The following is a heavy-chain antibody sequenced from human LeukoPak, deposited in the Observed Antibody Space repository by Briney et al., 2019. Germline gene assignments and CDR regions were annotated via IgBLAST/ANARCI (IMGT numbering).Heavy chain of an antibody. J-gene: IGHJ4*02. Sequence: GGSLRLSCAAPGLTFSGYWMHWVRQAPGKGLVWVSRINSDGSTTTYADSVKGRFTISRDNAENTLHLQMNSLRAEDTAVYYCARTSYYFDFWGLGTLVTVSS. CDR2: INSDGSTT. V-gene: IGHV3-74*01. CDR1: GLTFSGYW. CDR3: ARTSYYFDF.